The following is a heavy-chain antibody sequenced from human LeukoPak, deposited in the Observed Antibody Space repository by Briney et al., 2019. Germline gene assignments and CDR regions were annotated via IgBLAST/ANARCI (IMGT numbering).Heavy chain of an antibody. D-gene: IGHD3-3*01. V-gene: IGHV4-59*08. J-gene: IGHJ3*02. CDR2: IYYSGST. CDR3: ARFHDFWSGYFSAGSAFDI. CDR1: GGSISSYY. Sequence: TSETLSLTRTVSGGSISSYYWSWIRQPPGKGLEWIGYIYYSGSTNYNPSLKSRVTISVDTSKNQFSLKLSSVTAADTAVYYCARFHDFWSGYFSAGSAFDIWGQGTMVTVSS.